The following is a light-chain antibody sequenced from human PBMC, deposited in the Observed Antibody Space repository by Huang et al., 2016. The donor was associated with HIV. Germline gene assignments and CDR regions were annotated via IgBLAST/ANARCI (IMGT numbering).Light chain of an antibody. CDR3: QKYHSAPFT. Sequence: DIQMTQSPSSLSASVGDRVTITCRASQGISNYLAWYQQKPGKVPKLLIYSASTFQSGVTSRFSGSGSGTEFTLTISSLQPEDVATYYWQKYHSAPFTFGPGTKVEIK. V-gene: IGKV1-27*01. CDR1: QGISNY. CDR2: SAS. J-gene: IGKJ3*01.